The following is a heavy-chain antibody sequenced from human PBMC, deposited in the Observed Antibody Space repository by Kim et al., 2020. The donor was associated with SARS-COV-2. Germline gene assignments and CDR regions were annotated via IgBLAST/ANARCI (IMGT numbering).Heavy chain of an antibody. CDR1: GYTLTELS. CDR2: FDPEDGET. D-gene: IGHD3-9*01. J-gene: IGHJ4*02. Sequence: ASVKVSCKVSGYTLTELSMHWVRQAPGKGLEWMGGFDPEDGETIYAQKFQGRVTMTEDTSTDTAYMELSSLRSEDTAVYYCATGKGILTGYHYYFDYWGQGTLVTVSS. V-gene: IGHV1-24*01. CDR3: ATGKGILTGYHYYFDY.